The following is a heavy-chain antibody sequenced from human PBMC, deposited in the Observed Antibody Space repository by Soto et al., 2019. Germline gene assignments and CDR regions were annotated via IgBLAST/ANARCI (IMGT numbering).Heavy chain of an antibody. CDR3: AKDHYVLRFLEWLPNYYYYGMDV. D-gene: IGHD3-3*01. CDR2: ISYDGSNK. J-gene: IGHJ6*02. Sequence: GGSLRLSCAASGFTFSSYGMHWVRQAPGKGLEWVAVISYDGSNKYYADSVKGRFTISRDNSKNTLYLQMNSLRAEDTAVYYCAKDHYVLRFLEWLPNYYYYGMDVWGQGTTVTVSS. CDR1: GFTFSSYG. V-gene: IGHV3-30*18.